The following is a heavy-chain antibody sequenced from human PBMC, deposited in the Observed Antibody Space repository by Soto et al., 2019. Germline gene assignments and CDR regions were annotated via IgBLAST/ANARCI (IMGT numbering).Heavy chain of an antibody. CDR2: IWYDGSNK. D-gene: IGHD6-19*01. CDR3: ARIPQIAVAGTRFGYFDL. Sequence: QVRLMESGGGVVQPGRSLRLSCVASGFRFSSHGFHWVRQAPGKGLEWVALIWYDGSNKYYADSVKGRFTISRDNSKNTLYLQMNSLGAEDTAVYYCARIPQIAVAGTRFGYFDLWGRGTLVTVSS. J-gene: IGHJ2*01. V-gene: IGHV3-33*01. CDR1: GFRFSSHG.